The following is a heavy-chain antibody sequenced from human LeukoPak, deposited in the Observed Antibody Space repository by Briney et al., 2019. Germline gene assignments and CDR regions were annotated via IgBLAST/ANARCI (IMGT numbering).Heavy chain of an antibody. Sequence: GGSLRLSCAASGFTFSSYGMHWVRQAPGKGLEWVSVINDSGGSTYYADSVKGRFTISRDNSKNTLYLQMNSLRAEDTAVYYCARLVVPAAIGSYYFDYWGQGTLVTVSS. CDR1: GFTFSSYG. D-gene: IGHD2-2*02. CDR3: ARLVVPAAIGSYYFDY. CDR2: INDSGGST. J-gene: IGHJ4*02. V-gene: IGHV3-NL1*01.